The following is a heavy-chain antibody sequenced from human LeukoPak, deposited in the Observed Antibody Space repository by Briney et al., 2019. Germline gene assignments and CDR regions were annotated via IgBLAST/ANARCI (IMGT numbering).Heavy chain of an antibody. CDR1: GGSISSHY. CDR2: IYYSGST. CDR3: ARIGRYYDFWSGYSYYFDY. D-gene: IGHD3-3*01. V-gene: IGHV4-59*11. J-gene: IGHJ4*02. Sequence: PSETLSLTCTVSGGSISSHYWSWIRQPPGKGLEWIGYIYYSGSTNYNPSLKSRVTISVGTSKNQFSLKLSSVTAADTAVYYCARIGRYYDFWSGYSYYFDYWGQGTLVTVSS.